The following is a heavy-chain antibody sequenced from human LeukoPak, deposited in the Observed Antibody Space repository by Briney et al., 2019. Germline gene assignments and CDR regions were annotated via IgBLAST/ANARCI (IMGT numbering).Heavy chain of an antibody. CDR2: IKQDGSEK. Sequence: PGGSLRLSCAASGFTFSSYWMSWVRQAPGKGLEWVANIKQDGSEKYYVDSVKGRFTISRDNAKNSLYLQMNSLRAEDTAVYYCARAKTAAGRIYFDYWGQGTLVTVSS. V-gene: IGHV3-7*01. CDR1: GFTFSSYW. J-gene: IGHJ4*02. D-gene: IGHD6-13*01. CDR3: ARAKTAAGRIYFDY.